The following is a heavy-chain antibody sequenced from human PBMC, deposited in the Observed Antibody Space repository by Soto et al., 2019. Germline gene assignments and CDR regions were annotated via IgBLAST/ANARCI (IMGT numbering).Heavy chain of an antibody. CDR1: GFSLSTSGMC. V-gene: IGHV2-70*01. CDR3: ARHIAAPPYNWFDP. D-gene: IGHD6-13*01. CDR2: IDWDDDK. J-gene: IGHJ5*02. Sequence: SGPTLVNPTQTLTLTCTFSGFSLSTSGMCVSWIRQPPGKALEWLALIDWDDDKYYSTSLKTRLTISKDTSKNQVVLTMTNMDPVDTATYYCARHIAAPPYNWFDPWGQGTLVTVSS.